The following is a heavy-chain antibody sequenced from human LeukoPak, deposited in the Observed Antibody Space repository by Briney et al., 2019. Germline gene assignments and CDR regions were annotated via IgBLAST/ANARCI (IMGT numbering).Heavy chain of an antibody. D-gene: IGHD2-15*01. V-gene: IGHV1-69*04. Sequence: GASVKLSCKASGATFSSYAISWVRQAPGQGLEWMGRIIPILGIANYAQKFHGRVTITADKSTSTAYMELSSLRSEDTAVYYCARVVCSGGSCYSHYYYGMDVWGQGTTVTVSS. CDR3: ARVVCSGGSCYSHYYYGMDV. J-gene: IGHJ6*02. CDR1: GATFSSYA. CDR2: IIPILGIA.